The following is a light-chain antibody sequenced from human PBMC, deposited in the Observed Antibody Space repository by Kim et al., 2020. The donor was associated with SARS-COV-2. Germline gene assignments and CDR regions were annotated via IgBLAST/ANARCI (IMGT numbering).Light chain of an antibody. J-gene: IGKJ1*01. Sequence: ASVGGRGTITGRASQGIRSWLAEYQQKPGKAPKLLIYKSSSLESGVPSRFSGSESGTEFTLTISSLQPDDFATYYCQHYSGASRTFGQGTKVDIK. CDR3: QHYSGASRT. V-gene: IGKV1-5*03. CDR2: KSS. CDR1: QGIRSW.